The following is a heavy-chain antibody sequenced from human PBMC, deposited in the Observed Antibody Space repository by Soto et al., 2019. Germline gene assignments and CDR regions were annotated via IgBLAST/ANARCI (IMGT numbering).Heavy chain of an antibody. CDR2: ITGSGDST. V-gene: IGHV3-23*01. CDR1: GFTFSSHA. CDR3: AKRAMVRGAKSAPLDY. Sequence: GGSQRLSCAVSGFTFSSHAMSWVRQAPGKGLECVSSITGSGDSTYYADSVKGRFTISRDNSKNTLYLQMNSLRAEDTAVYYCAKRAMVRGAKSAPLDYWGQGTLVTVSS. D-gene: IGHD3-10*01. J-gene: IGHJ4*02.